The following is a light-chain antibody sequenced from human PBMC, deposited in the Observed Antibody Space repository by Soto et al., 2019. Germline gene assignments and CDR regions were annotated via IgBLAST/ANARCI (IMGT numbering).Light chain of an antibody. Sequence: EIVLTQSPGTLSLSPGERATLSCRASQSVSSNYLAWYQQKPGQAPRLLIYGASSRATGIPDRFSGSGSGTDFTLTISRLAPEDFATYYCLQDYNFPKTFGQGTKVDI. CDR2: GAS. CDR1: QSVSSNY. V-gene: IGKV3-20*01. J-gene: IGKJ1*01. CDR3: LQDYNFPKT.